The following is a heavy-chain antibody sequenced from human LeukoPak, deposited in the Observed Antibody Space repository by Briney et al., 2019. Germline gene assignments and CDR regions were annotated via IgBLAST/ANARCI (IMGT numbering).Heavy chain of an antibody. CDR2: IKQDGSEE. Sequence: GGSLRLSCAASGFTFSSYWMSWVRQAPGKGLEWVANIKQDGSEEYFVDSVKGRFTISRDNAKNSLYLQMNSLRAEDTAVYYCARVQLLDDAFDIWGQGTMVTVSS. V-gene: IGHV3-7*03. CDR1: GFTFSSYW. J-gene: IGHJ3*02. D-gene: IGHD2-2*01. CDR3: ARVQLLDDAFDI.